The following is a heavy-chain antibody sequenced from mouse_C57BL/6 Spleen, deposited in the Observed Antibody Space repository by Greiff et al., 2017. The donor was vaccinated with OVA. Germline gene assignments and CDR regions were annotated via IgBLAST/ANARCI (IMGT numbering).Heavy chain of an antibody. CDR3: ARIGGSYGFAY. CDR2: IYPGDGDT. Sequence: QVHVKQSGAELVKPGASVKISCKASGYAFSSYWMNWVKQRPGKGLEWIGQIYPGDGDTNYNGKFKGKATLTADKSSSTAYMQLSSLTSEDSAVYFCARIGGSYGFAYWGQGTLVTVSA. D-gene: IGHD1-1*02. V-gene: IGHV1-80*01. J-gene: IGHJ3*01. CDR1: GYAFSSYW.